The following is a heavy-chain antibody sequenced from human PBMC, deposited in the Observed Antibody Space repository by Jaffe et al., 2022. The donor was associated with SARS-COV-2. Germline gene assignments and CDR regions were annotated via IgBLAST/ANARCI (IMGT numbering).Heavy chain of an antibody. CDR1: GFTVSSNY. V-gene: IGHV3-66*02. J-gene: IGHJ6*02. D-gene: IGHD3-10*01. CDR2: IYSGGST. CDR3: ASNYGSGSYPTFYYYYGMDV. Sequence: EVQLVESGGGLVQPGGSLRLSCAASGFTVSSNYMSWVRQAPGKGLEWVSVIYSGGSTYYADSVKGRFTISRDNSKNTLYLQMNSLRAEDTAVYYCASNYGSGSYPTFYYYYGMDVWGQGTTVTVSS.